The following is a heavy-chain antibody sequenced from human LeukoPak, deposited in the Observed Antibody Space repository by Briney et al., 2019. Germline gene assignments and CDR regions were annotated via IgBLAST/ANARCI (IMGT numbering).Heavy chain of an antibody. CDR1: GFTVSNNY. CDR3: AKVAEVGATGYYYYMDV. Sequence: PGGSLRLSCAASGFTVSNNYMNWVRQAPGKGREWVSVIYSGGSTYYADSVKGRFTISRDSSKNTLYLQMNGLRAEDTAVYYCAKVAEVGATGYYYYMDVWGKGTTVTISS. V-gene: IGHV3-66*01. D-gene: IGHD1-26*01. J-gene: IGHJ6*03. CDR2: IYSGGST.